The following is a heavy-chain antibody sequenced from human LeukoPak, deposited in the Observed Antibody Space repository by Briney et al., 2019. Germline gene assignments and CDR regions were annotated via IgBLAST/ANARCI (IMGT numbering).Heavy chain of an antibody. CDR1: GFTVSSNY. Sequence: GGSLRLSCAASGFTVSSNYMSWVRQAPGKGLECVSVIYSGGSTYYADSVKGRFTISRDNSKNTLYLQMNSLRAEDTAVYYCARDLNWNDAYDAFDIWGQGTMVTVSS. CDR2: IYSGGST. V-gene: IGHV3-53*01. CDR3: ARDLNWNDAYDAFDI. J-gene: IGHJ3*02. D-gene: IGHD1-1*01.